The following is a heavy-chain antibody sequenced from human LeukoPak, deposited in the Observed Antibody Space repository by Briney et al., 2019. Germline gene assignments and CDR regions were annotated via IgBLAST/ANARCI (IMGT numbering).Heavy chain of an antibody. CDR3: ARETYYDSSGYSSYFDY. CDR2: ISAYNGNT. Sequence: ASVKVSCKASGYTFISHGISWVRQAPGQGLEWMGWISAYNGNTNYAQKLQGRVTMTTDTSTSTAYMELRSLRSDDTAVYYCARETYYDSSGYSSYFDYWGQGTLVTVSS. CDR1: GYTFISHG. V-gene: IGHV1-18*01. J-gene: IGHJ4*02. D-gene: IGHD3-22*01.